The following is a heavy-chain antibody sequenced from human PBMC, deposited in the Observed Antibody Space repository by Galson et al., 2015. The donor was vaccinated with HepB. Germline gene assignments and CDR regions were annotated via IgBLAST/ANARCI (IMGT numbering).Heavy chain of an antibody. CDR2: IGTAGDT. J-gene: IGHJ6*02. D-gene: IGHD6-13*01. Sequence: SLRLSCAASGFTFSSYDMHWVRQATGKGLEWVSAIGTAGDTYYPGSVKGRFTISRENAKNSLYLQMNSLRAGDTAVYYCAREGIAAAGTGGKRYYYYGMDVWGQGTTVTVSS. CDR1: GFTFSSYD. V-gene: IGHV3-13*04. CDR3: AREGIAAAGTGGKRYYYYGMDV.